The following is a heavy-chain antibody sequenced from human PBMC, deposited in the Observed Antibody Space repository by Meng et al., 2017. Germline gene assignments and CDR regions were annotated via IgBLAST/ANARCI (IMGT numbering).Heavy chain of an antibody. CDR3: ARSLTVTTVWFDP. CDR1: GGSISSGGYY. D-gene: IGHD4-17*01. Sequence: QVQLPGSGPGLVKPSQTLSPTCTFSGGSISSGGYYWSGIRHHPGKGLEWIGYIYYSGSTYYNPSLKSRVTISVDTSKNQFSLKLSSVTAADTAVYYCARSLTVTTVWFDPWGQGTLVTVSS. J-gene: IGHJ5*02. V-gene: IGHV4-31*03. CDR2: IYYSGST.